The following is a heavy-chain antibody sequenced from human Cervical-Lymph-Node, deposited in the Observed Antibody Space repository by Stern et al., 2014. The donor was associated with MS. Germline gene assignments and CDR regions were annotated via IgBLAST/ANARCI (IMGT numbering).Heavy chain of an antibody. V-gene: IGHV4-59*01. J-gene: IGHJ6*02. D-gene: IGHD2-2*01. Sequence: QLQLQESGPGLVKPSETLSLTCTVSGGSIRNYYWSWIRQPPGKGLEWIGYVYHSGSNNYNPYLKSRVTMSVDTSKSQFSLSLSSVTAADTAVYYCARGGDLVILPDAVEGMDVWGPGTTVTVSS. CDR1: GGSIRNYY. CDR3: ARGGDLVILPDAVEGMDV. CDR2: VYHSGSN.